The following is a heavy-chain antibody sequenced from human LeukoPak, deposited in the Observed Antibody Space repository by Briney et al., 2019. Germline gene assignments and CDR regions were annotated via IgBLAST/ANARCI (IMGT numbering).Heavy chain of an antibody. CDR3: ARDTPLGAMTSFDY. CDR2: ISSSSSYL. V-gene: IGHV3-21*01. J-gene: IGHJ4*02. CDR1: GFTFSSYS. Sequence: GGSLRLSCSASGFTFSSYSMNWVRQAPGKGLEGVSSISSSSSYLYYADSVKGRFTTTRDNAKSSLYLQMTSLRAEDRAVYYGARDTPLGAMTSFDYWGQGTLVTVSS. D-gene: IGHD1-26*01.